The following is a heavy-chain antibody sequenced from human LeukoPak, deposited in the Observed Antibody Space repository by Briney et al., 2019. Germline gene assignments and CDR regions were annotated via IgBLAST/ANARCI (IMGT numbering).Heavy chain of an antibody. D-gene: IGHD2-8*01. J-gene: IGHJ6*03. CDR3: ARDRGIVLRYYYYMDV. V-gene: IGHV1-69*04. Sequence: GASVKVSCKASGGTFSSYAISWVRQAPGQGLEWMGRIIPILGIANYAQKFQGRVTITADKSTSTAYMELSSLRSEDTAVYYCARDRGIVLRYYYYMDVWGKGTTVTVSS. CDR1: GGTFSSYA. CDR2: IIPILGIA.